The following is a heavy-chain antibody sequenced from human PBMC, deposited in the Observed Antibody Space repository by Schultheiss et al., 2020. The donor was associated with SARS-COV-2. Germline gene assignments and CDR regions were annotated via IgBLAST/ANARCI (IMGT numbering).Heavy chain of an antibody. V-gene: IGHV3-30*03. CDR1: GFTFSDYY. CDR3: ARDQSAVAVGENWFDP. Sequence: GESLKISCAASGFTFSDYYMTWIRQAPGKGLEWVAVISYDGSNKYYADSVKGRFTISRDNSKNTLYLQMNSLRAEDTAVYYCARDQSAVAVGENWFDPWGQGTLVTVSS. J-gene: IGHJ5*02. CDR2: ISYDGSNK. D-gene: IGHD6-19*01.